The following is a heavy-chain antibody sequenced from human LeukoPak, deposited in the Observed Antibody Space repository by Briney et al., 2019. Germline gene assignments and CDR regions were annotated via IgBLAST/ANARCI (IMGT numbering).Heavy chain of an antibody. V-gene: IGHV4-4*02. J-gene: IGHJ6*03. CDR2: IYHSGST. CDR3: ARVPSSSWYYYYYMDV. Sequence: SETLSLTCAVSGGSISNSNWWSWVRQPPGKGLEWIGEIYHSGSTNYNPSLKSRVTISVDKSKNQFSLKLSSVTAADTAVYYCARVPSSSWYYYYYMDVWGKGTTVTVSS. D-gene: IGHD6-13*01. CDR1: GGSISNSNW.